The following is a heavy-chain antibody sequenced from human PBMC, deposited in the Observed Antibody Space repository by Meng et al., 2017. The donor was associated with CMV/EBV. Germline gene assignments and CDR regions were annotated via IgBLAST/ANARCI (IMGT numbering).Heavy chain of an antibody. CDR1: GFTFSSYS. V-gene: IGHV3-21*01. Sequence: GESLKISCAASGFTFSSYSMNWVRPAPGKGLEWVSSISSSSSYIYYADSVKGRFTISRDNAKNSLYLQMNSLRAEDTAVYYCASDCSSTSCSYYYYGMDVWGQGTTVTVSS. J-gene: IGHJ6*02. D-gene: IGHD2-2*01. CDR2: ISSSSSYI. CDR3: ASDCSSTSCSYYYYGMDV.